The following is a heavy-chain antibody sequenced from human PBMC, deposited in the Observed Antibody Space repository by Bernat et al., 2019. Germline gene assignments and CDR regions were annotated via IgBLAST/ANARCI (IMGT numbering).Heavy chain of an antibody. CDR2: ISSSSSYI. Sequence: EVQLVESGGSLVKPGGSLRLSCAASGFTFSSYSMNWVRQAPGKGLEWVSSISSSSSYIYYADSVKGRFTISRDNAKNSLYLQMNSLRAEDTAVYYCARAYTIFGVVPYWYWGQGTLVTVSS. J-gene: IGHJ4*02. D-gene: IGHD3-3*01. CDR1: GFTFSSYS. CDR3: ARAYTIFGVVPYWY. V-gene: IGHV3-21*01.